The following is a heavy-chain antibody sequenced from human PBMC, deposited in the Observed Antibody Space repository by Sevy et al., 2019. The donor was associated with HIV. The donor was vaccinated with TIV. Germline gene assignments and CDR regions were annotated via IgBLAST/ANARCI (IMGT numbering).Heavy chain of an antibody. V-gene: IGHV4-59*01. CDR2: IYYTGST. CDR1: GGSISAYY. J-gene: IGHJ5*02. Sequence: SETLSLTCTVFGGSISAYYWSWIRQSPGKGLEYIGYIYYTGSTYYNPSLKSRDTISIDTSKNQFSLRLTSVTAADTAMYYCARAPPVRSGDDSLNWFDPWGQGTLVTVSS. CDR3: ARAPPVRSGDDSLNWFDP. D-gene: IGHD5-12*01.